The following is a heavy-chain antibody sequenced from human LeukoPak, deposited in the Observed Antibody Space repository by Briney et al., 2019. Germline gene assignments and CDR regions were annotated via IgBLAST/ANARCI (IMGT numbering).Heavy chain of an antibody. CDR3: ARLWSGYNLDY. Sequence: PSETLSLTCGVSGCSISSGFYWGWIRQPPGKGLQWIGSLYYTGSAEYNPSLKSRLTMSMDKSKNQFSLKLNSVTAADTAVYYCARLWSGYNLDYWGQGTLVTVSS. J-gene: IGHJ4*02. V-gene: IGHV4-38-2*01. D-gene: IGHD5-24*01. CDR1: GCSISSGFY. CDR2: LYYTGSA.